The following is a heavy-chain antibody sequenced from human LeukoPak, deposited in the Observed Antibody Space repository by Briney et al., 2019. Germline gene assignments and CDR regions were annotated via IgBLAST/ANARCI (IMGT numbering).Heavy chain of an antibody. Sequence: GGSLRLSCAASGFTFSSYSMNWVRQAPGKGLEWVSSISSSSSYIYYADSVKGRFTISRDNAKNSLYLQMNSLRAEDTAVYYCAGDLGYNWNDNASRWGQGTLVTVSS. CDR2: ISSSSSYI. V-gene: IGHV3-21*01. CDR1: GFTFSSYS. J-gene: IGHJ4*02. D-gene: IGHD1-1*01. CDR3: AGDLGYNWNDNASR.